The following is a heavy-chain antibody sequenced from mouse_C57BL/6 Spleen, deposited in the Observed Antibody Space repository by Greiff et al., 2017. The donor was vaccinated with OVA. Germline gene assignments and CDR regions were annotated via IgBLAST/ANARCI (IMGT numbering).Heavy chain of an antibody. CDR2: IDPSDSET. J-gene: IGHJ4*01. CDR1: GYTFTSYW. Sequence: VQLQQPGAELVRPGSSVKLSCKASGYTFTSYWMHWVKQRPIQGLEWIGNIDPSDSETHNNQKVKDKATLTVDKSSSTSYMQLSSLTSEASAVYYCARGNYYGNFPYAMDYWGQGTSVTVSS. V-gene: IGHV1-52*01. CDR3: ARGNYYGNFPYAMDY. D-gene: IGHD2-1*01.